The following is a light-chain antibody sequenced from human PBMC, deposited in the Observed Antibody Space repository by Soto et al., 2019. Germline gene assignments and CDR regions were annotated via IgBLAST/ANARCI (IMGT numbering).Light chain of an antibody. J-gene: IGLJ1*01. CDR2: DVR. V-gene: IGLV2-14*03. CDR1: SSDVGGYNY. CDR3: SSYTTSNTRQIV. Sequence: QSALTHHASGSGSPGQSITISFTCPSSDVGGYNYVSWYQHHPVKAPKLMIYDVRNRPSGVSNRFSGSKSGNTASLTISGLQPEDEADYYSSSYTTSNTRQIVFGTGTKVTVL.